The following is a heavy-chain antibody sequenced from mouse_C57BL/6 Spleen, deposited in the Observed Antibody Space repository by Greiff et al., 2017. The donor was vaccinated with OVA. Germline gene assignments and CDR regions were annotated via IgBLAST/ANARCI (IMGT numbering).Heavy chain of an antibody. CDR3: ARGARGDAMDY. J-gene: IGHJ4*01. CDR1: GYAFSSSW. Sequence: QVHVKQSGPELVKPGASVKISCKASGYAFSSSWMNWVKQRPGKGLEWIGRIYPGDGDTNYNGKFKGKATLTADKASSTAYMQLSSLTSEDTAVYFCARGARGDAMDYWGQGTSVTVSS. CDR2: IYPGDGDT. V-gene: IGHV1-82*01.